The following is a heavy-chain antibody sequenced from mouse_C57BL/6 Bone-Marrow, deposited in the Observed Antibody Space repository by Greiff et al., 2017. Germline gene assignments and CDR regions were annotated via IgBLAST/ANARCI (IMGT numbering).Heavy chain of an antibody. CDR2: ISNLAYSI. V-gene: IGHV5-15*01. Sequence: EVKLMESGGGLVQPGGSLKLSCAASGFTFSDYGMAWVRQAPRKGPEWVAFISNLAYSIYYADTVTGRFPISRENAKITLYLEMSSLRSEDTAMYYCARQNYYGSTDWYFDVWGTGTTVTGSS. J-gene: IGHJ1*03. CDR1: GFTFSDYG. D-gene: IGHD1-1*01. CDR3: ARQNYYGSTDWYFDV.